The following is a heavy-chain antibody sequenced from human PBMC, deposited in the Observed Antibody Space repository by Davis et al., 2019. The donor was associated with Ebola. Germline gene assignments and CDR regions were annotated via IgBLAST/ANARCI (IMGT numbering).Heavy chain of an antibody. Sequence: ASVKVSCKASGYTFTSYAMHWVRQAPGQGLEWMGWMNPNSGNTGYAQKFQGRVTITADESTSTAYMELSSLRSEDTAVYYCARDKRDNYGRFGMDVWGQGTTVTVSS. V-gene: IGHV1-8*03. CDR2: MNPNSGNT. CDR1: GYTFTSYA. J-gene: IGHJ6*02. D-gene: IGHD4-17*01. CDR3: ARDKRDNYGRFGMDV.